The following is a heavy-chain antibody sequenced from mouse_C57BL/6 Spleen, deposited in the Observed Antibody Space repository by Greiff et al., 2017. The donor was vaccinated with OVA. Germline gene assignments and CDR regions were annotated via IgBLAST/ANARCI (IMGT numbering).Heavy chain of an antibody. V-gene: IGHV5-4*01. CDR3: ARDDTTVIMDY. J-gene: IGHJ4*01. D-gene: IGHD1-1*01. CDR1: GFTFSSYA. CDR2: ISDGGSYT. Sequence: EVQLVESGGGLVKPGGSLKLSCAASGFTFSSYAMSWVRQTPEKRLEWVATISDGGSYTYYPDNVKGRFTISRDNAKNNLYLQMSHLKSEDTAMYYCARDDTTVIMDYWGQGTSVTVSS.